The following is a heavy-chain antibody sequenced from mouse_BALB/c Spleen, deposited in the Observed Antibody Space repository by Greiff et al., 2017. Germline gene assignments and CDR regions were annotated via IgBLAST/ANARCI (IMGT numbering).Heavy chain of an antibody. D-gene: IGHD2-2*01. J-gene: IGHJ2*01. CDR1: GFAFSSYD. CDR3: ARIYYGYDDYFDY. V-gene: IGHV5-12-1*01. CDR2: ISSGGGST. Sequence: EVQVVESGGGLVKPGGSLKLSCAASGFAFSSYDMSWVRQTPEKRLEWVAYISSGGGSTYYPDTVKGRFTISRDNAKNTLYLQMSSLKSEDTAMYYCARIYYGYDDYFDYWGQGTTLTVSS.